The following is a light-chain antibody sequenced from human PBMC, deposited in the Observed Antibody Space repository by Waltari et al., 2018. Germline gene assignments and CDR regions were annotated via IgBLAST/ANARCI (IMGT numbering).Light chain of an antibody. CDR3: QQYHGLPLT. V-gene: IGKV1-33*01. CDR2: GAS. Sequence: DIQMTQSPSSLSASFGDHVTITCQASHDIRDDLNWYQQKRGKAPKLLIYGASNLETGVSSRFSGGRSGTDFIFSINNVQPEDIGTYYCQQYHGLPLTFGGGTTVEI. CDR1: HDIRDD. J-gene: IGKJ4*01.